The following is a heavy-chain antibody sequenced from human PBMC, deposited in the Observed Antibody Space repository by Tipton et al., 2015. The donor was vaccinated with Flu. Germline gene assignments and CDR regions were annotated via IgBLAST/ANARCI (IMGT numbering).Heavy chain of an antibody. V-gene: IGHV4-39*07. CDR1: GGSISSSSYY. J-gene: IGHJ2*01. D-gene: IGHD3-3*01. Sequence: TLSLTCTVSGGSISSSSYYWGWIRQPPGKGLEWIGSIYYSGSTYYSPSLKSRVTISVDTSKNQFSLKLSSVTAADTAVYYCARVAPVGIFGVVPPYWYFDLWGRGTLVTVSS. CDR2: IYYSGST. CDR3: ARVAPVGIFGVVPPYWYFDL.